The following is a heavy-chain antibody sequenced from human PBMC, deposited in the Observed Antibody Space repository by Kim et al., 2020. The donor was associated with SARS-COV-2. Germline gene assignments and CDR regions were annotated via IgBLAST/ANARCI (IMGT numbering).Heavy chain of an antibody. CDR3: VCDWNPSSDG. CDR2: INQDGRVT. V-gene: IGHV3-7*01. D-gene: IGHD1-1*01. Sequence: GGSLRLSCETSGFIFSTYWMNCAPHASPNGLEWVANINQDGRVTYYVDTGKGRFTISRDNDKKSLYLQMNSLSAEDTALYYCVCDWNPSSDGWGQGTLVTVSS. J-gene: IGHJ4*02. CDR1: GFIFSTYW.